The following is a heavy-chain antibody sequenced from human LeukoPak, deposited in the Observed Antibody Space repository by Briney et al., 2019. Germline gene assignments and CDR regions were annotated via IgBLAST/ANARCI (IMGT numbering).Heavy chain of an antibody. V-gene: IGHV4-59*01. D-gene: IGHD6-19*01. CDR2: IYYSGST. J-gene: IGHJ5*02. Sequence: SETLSLTCTVSGGSLRSYYWSWIRQPPGKGLEWIGYIYYSGSTNYNPSLKSRVTISVDTSKNQFSLQLSAVTAADTAVYYCARNPPSGWYKGWFDPWGQGTLVTVSS. CDR3: ARNPPSGWYKGWFDP. CDR1: GGSLRSYY.